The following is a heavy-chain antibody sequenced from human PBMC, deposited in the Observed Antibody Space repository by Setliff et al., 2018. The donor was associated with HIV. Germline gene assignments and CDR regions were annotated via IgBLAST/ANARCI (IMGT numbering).Heavy chain of an antibody. CDR1: GGSISSAYYY. V-gene: IGHV4-31*03. CDR2: ISYSGLT. J-gene: IGHJ3*02. CDR3: VRVHQYDVYVQNRAFDI. Sequence: NPSETLSLTCTVSGGSISSAYYYWSWIRQFPGKGLEWIGYISYSGLTYYNPSLKSRPTISGDTSQNQFSLQLTSVTTADTAVYYCVRVHQYDVYVQNRAFDIWGRGTMVTVSS. D-gene: IGHD3-16*01.